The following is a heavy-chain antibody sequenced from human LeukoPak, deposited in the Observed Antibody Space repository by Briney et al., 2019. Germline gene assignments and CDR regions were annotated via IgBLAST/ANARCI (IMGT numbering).Heavy chain of an antibody. CDR3: ARDSYSSSWYEGSWFDP. J-gene: IGHJ5*02. CDR1: GYTFTSYY. D-gene: IGHD6-13*01. CDR2: IKPRGGST. V-gene: IGHV1-46*01. Sequence: ASAKVSCKASGYTFTSYYMHWVRQAPGQGLEWMGIIKPRGGSTSFVQKFQGRVTMTRDTSTSTVYMELSSLRSEDTAVYYCARDSYSSSWYEGSWFDPWGQGTLVTVSS.